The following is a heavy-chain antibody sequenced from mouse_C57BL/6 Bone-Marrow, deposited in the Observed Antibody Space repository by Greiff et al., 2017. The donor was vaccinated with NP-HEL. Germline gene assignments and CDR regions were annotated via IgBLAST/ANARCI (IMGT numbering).Heavy chain of an antibody. V-gene: IGHV1-64*01. CDR3: ASNYYDNSCVPAWFAY. Sequence: VQLQQSGAELVKPGASVKLSCKASGYTFTSYWMHWVKQRPGQGLEWIGMINPNSGSTNYNEKFKSKATLTVDKSSSTASMQLSSLTSEDYAVSYCASNYYDNSCVPAWFAYWGQGTLVTVSA. D-gene: IGHD1-1*01. CDR1: GYTFTSYW. CDR2: INPNSGST. J-gene: IGHJ3*01.